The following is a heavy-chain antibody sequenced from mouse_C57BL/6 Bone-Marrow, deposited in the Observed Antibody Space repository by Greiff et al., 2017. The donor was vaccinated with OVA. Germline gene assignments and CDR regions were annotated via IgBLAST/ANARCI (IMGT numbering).Heavy chain of an antibody. V-gene: IGHV2-2*01. D-gene: IGHD2-3*01. CDR3: ATPIYDGYYGGVWFAY. J-gene: IGHJ3*01. CDR1: GFSLTSYG. CDR2: IWSGGST. Sequence: VNLVESGPGLVQPSQSLSITCTVSGFSLTSYGVHWVRQSPGKGLEWLGVIWSGGSTDYNAAFISRLSISKDNSKSQVFFKMNSLQADDTAIYYCATPIYDGYYGGVWFAYWGQGTLVTVSA.